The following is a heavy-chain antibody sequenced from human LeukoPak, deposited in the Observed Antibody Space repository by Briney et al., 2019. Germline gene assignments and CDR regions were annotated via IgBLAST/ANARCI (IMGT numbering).Heavy chain of an antibody. J-gene: IGHJ4*02. CDR3: ASYGMATIIDDY. D-gene: IGHD5-24*01. V-gene: IGHV3-66*01. CDR1: GFTVSSNY. Sequence: GGSLRLSCAASGFTVSSNYMSWVRKAPGKGLEWVSVIYSGGSTYYADSVKGRFTISRDNSKNTLYLQMNSLRAEDTAVYYCASYGMATIIDDYWGQGTLVTVSS. CDR2: IYSGGST.